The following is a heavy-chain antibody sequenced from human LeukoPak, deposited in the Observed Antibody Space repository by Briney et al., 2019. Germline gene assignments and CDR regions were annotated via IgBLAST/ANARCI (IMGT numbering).Heavy chain of an antibody. J-gene: IGHJ4*02. CDR2: ISSSGDYT. V-gene: IGHV3-11*06. Sequence: GGSLRLSCAASGFPFSGFYMTWIRQAPGKGPEWLSDISSSGDYTDYADSVKGRFTISRDNTKNSLYLQMTGLRAEDTAVYYCARAAVTLELLSEHYYFDYWGQGVLVTVSS. D-gene: IGHD2-21*01. CDR1: GFPFSGFY. CDR3: ARAAVTLELLSEHYYFDY.